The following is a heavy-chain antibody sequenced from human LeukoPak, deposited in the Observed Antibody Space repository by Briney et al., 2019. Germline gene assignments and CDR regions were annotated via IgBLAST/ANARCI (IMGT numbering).Heavy chain of an antibody. CDR1: GFTVSSNY. J-gene: IGHJ4*02. V-gene: IGHV3-66*01. Sequence: GGSLRLSCAASGFTVSSNYMSWVRQALGKGLEWVSVIYSGGSTYYADSVKGRFTISRDNSKNTLYLQMNSLRAEDTAVYYCARKRYSGYELDYWGQGTLVTVSS. D-gene: IGHD5-12*01. CDR2: IYSGGST. CDR3: ARKRYSGYELDY.